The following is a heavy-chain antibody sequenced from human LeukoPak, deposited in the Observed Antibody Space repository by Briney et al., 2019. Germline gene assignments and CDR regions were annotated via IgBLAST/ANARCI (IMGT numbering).Heavy chain of an antibody. V-gene: IGHV3-66*04. D-gene: IGHD3-22*01. CDR1: GLTVSSNY. Sequence: GGSLRLSCAASGLTVSSNYMSWVRQAPGKGLEWVSVIYSGGGTYYADSVKGRFTISRDNSKNTLYLQMNSLRAEDTAVYYCARHHDYYDSRFVYGLLPGLDYWGQGTLVTVSS. J-gene: IGHJ4*02. CDR3: ARHHDYYDSRFVYGLLPGLDY. CDR2: IYSGGGT.